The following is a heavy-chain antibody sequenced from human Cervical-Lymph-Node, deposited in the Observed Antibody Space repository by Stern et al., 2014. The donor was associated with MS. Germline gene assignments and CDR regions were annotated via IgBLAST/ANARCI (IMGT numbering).Heavy chain of an antibody. J-gene: IGHJ6*02. CDR2: IIPIFGTA. CDR1: GGTFSSYA. D-gene: IGHD5-24*01. Sequence: QVQLVQSGAEVKKPGSSVTVSCKASGGTFSSYAISWVRPAPGQGLEGMGGIIPIFGTADYAQKFQGRVTSTADESTSTAYMELSSLRSEDTAVYYCATGEMATKSYYYYGMDVWGQGTTVTVSS. CDR3: ATGEMATKSYYYYGMDV. V-gene: IGHV1-69*01.